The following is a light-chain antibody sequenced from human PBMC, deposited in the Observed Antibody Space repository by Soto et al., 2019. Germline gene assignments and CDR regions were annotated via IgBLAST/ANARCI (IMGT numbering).Light chain of an antibody. CDR3: QQHGSSPPT. CDR2: GAS. J-gene: IGKJ1*01. CDR1: QSVSRSS. V-gene: IGKV3-20*01. Sequence: EIVLTQSPGSLSLSPGERATLSCRASQSVSRSSLAWYQQKPGQAPRLLIYGASSRATGVPDRVSGSGSGTDFTLTVSRLEPEDFAVYYCQQHGSSPPTFGQGTKVDIK.